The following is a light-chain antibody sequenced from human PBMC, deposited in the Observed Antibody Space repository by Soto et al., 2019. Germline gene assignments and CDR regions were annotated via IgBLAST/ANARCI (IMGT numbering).Light chain of an antibody. CDR3: QQLNIFPPLFT. J-gene: IGKJ3*01. CDR2: GAS. Sequence: DIQLTQSPFFLSASVGDRVTITCRASQGIRSYLAWYQQRPGKAPELLIYGASTLRTGVASRFSGSGSGTEFTLTISSPQPEDFATDFCQQLNIFPPLFTFGPGTKVDIK. V-gene: IGKV1-9*01. CDR1: QGIRSY.